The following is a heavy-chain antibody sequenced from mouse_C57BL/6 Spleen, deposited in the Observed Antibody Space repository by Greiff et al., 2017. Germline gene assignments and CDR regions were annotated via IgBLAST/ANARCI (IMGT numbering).Heavy chain of an antibody. CDR1: GFTFSSYG. J-gene: IGHJ2*01. V-gene: IGHV5-6*01. CDR3: ARLDYYGSFDY. Sequence: EVQVVESGGDLVKPGGSLKLSCAASGFTFSSYGMSWVRQTPDKRLAWVATISSGGSYTYYPDSVKGRFTISRDNATNTLYLQMSSLKSADTAMYYCARLDYYGSFDYWGQGTTRTVAS. D-gene: IGHD1-1*01. CDR2: ISSGGSYT.